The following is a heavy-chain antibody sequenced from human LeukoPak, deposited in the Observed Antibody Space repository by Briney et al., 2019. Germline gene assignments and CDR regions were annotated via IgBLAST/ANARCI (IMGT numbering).Heavy chain of an antibody. D-gene: IGHD3-22*01. Sequence: GGSLRLSCAASGFTFDDYAMHWVRQAPGKGLEWVSGISWNSGSIGYADSVKGRFTISRDNAKNSLYLQMNSLRAEDTALYYYAKAQYYYDSSGYYQPRRYFDYWGQGTLVTVSS. CDR2: ISWNSGSI. J-gene: IGHJ4*02. CDR1: GFTFDDYA. V-gene: IGHV3-9*01. CDR3: AKAQYYYDSSGYYQPRRYFDY.